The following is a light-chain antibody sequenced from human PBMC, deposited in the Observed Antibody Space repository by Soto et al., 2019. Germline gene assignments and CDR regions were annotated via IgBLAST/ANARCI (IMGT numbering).Light chain of an antibody. Sequence: EIVMTHSPGTLCLSPGERATLSWRASQSVSNNYLAWYQQKPGQAPRLLIYGASNRATGIPDRLSGSGSGTDFTLTISRMEPEDFAVYYCQQYGSSGTFGQGTKVDIK. CDR1: QSVSNNY. J-gene: IGKJ1*01. CDR2: GAS. V-gene: IGKV3-20*01. CDR3: QQYGSSGT.